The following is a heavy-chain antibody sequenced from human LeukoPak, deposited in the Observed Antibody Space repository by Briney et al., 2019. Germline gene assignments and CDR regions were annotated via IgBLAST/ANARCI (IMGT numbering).Heavy chain of an antibody. D-gene: IGHD3-22*01. CDR2: IYTSGST. Sequence: SQTLSLTCTVSGGSISSGSYYWSWIRQPAGKGLEWIGRIYTSGSTNYNPSLKSRVTIPVDTSKNQFSLKLSTVTAAHTAVYYCARGGYYYDSRGGTFDIWGQGTMVTVSS. CDR3: ARGGYYYDSRGGTFDI. CDR1: GGSISSGSYY. V-gene: IGHV4-61*02. J-gene: IGHJ3*02.